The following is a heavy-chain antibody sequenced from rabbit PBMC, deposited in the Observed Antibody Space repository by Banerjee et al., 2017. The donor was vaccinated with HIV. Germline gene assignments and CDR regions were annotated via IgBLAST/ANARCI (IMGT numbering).Heavy chain of an antibody. CDR1: GFSFSSSYY. D-gene: IGHD6-1*01. V-gene: IGHV1S40*01. J-gene: IGHJ4*01. CDR2: IYAGSSVST. CDR3: ARDGGYADYGYALNL. Sequence: QSLEESGGDLVKPGASLTLTCTASGFSFSSSYYMCWVRQAPGKGLEWIACIYAGSSVSTTYANWAKGRFTISKTSSTTVTLQMTSLTAADTATYFCARDGGYADYGYALNLWGPGTLVTVS.